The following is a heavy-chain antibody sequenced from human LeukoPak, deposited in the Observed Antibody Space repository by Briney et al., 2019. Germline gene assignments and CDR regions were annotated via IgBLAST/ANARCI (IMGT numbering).Heavy chain of an antibody. Sequence: SETLSLTCAVYGGSFSGYYWSWIRQPPGKGLEWIGEINHSGSTNYNPSLKSRVTISVDTSKNQFSLKLSSVTAADTAVYYCARGMYCYDSSGPKSLYFDYWGREPWSPSPQ. V-gene: IGHV4-34*01. CDR2: INHSGST. CDR1: GGSFSGYY. D-gene: IGHD3-22*01. J-gene: IGHJ4*02. CDR3: ARGMYCYDSSGPKSLYFDY.